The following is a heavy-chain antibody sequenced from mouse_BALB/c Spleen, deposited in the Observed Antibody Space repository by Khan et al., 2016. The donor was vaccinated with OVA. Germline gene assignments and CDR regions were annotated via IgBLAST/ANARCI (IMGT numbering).Heavy chain of an antibody. CDR3: TRSGYGTFAY. CDR2: INPSDGDS. J-gene: IGHJ3*01. V-gene: IGHV1-53*01. Sequence: QVQLKQSGTELVKPGASVRLSCKASGYTFTSYYMYWVKQRPGQGLEWIGEINPSDGDSNFNENFKSKATLTVEKSSTTAYMQLSSLTSEDSAVYYCTRSGYGTFAYWGQGTLVTVSA. D-gene: IGHD4-1*01. CDR1: GYTFTSYY.